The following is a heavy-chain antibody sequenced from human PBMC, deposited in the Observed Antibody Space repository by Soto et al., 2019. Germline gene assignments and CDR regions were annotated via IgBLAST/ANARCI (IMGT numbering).Heavy chain of an antibody. Sequence: QVQLVQSGAEVKKPGSSVKVSCKASGATLDTFINFGVTWVRRAPGQGLEWMGGIIPVFGTAHYAQKFQGRLTNRADEYTRQAYMELSSVRSEDTAVYYCGRGAATKILVVMYDALEIWGQGTMVTVSS. CDR3: GRGAATKILVVMYDALEI. CDR1: GATLDTFINFG. J-gene: IGHJ3*02. D-gene: IGHD3-22*01. V-gene: IGHV1-69*12. CDR2: IIPVFGTA.